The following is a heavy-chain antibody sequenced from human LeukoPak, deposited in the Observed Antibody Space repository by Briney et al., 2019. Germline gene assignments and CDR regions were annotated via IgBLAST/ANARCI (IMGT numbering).Heavy chain of an antibody. J-gene: IGHJ3*02. CDR1: GGSISSSTYY. Sequence: SETLSLTCTVSGGSISSSTYYWGWIRQPPGKGLEWIGSYYYSGSTYYNPSLKSRVTISVDTTKNQFSLKLSSVTAADTAVYYCARRARGAKFGSGTFDIWGQGTMVTVSS. CDR2: YYYSGST. D-gene: IGHD3-10*01. V-gene: IGHV4-39*01. CDR3: ARRARGAKFGSGTFDI.